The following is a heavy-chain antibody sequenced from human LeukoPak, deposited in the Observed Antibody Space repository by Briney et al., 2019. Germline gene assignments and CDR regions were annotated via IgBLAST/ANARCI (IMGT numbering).Heavy chain of an antibody. V-gene: IGHV5-10-1*01. J-gene: IGHJ3*01. CDR3: ARQSDIAAPGDAFDL. CDR2: IDPSDSYT. D-gene: IGHD6-13*01. CDR1: GYSFTSNW. Sequence: GESLKISCKGSGYSFTSNWISWVRQMPGKGLEWMGRIDPSDSYTKYSPSFQGHVTLSADKSISTAYLQWSSLKASDTAMYFCARQSDIAAPGDAFDLWGQGTMVTVSS.